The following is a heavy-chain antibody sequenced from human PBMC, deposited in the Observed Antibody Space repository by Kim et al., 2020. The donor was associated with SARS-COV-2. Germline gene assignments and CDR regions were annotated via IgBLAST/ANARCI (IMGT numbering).Heavy chain of an antibody. J-gene: IGHJ6*02. CDR1: GYTFTSYA. Sequence: ASVKVSCKASGYTFTSYAMHWVRQAPGQRLEWMGWINAGNGNTKYSQKFQGRVTITRDTSASTAYMELSSLRSEDTAVYYCARVRTRARLDYYYYGMDVWGQGTTVTVSS. V-gene: IGHV1-3*01. CDR2: INAGNGNT. CDR3: ARVRTRARLDYYYYGMDV. D-gene: IGHD6-6*01.